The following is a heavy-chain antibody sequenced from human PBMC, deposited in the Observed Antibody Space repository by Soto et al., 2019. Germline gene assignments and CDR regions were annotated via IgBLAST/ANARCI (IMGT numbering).Heavy chain of an antibody. D-gene: IGHD5-12*01. CDR3: ARGGEGYNFGAVY. CDR2: IIPKLGSA. J-gene: IGHJ4*02. CDR1: GGATLRDYL. Sequence: QVQLVQSGAEVKEPGSRVKASCKASGGATLRDYLTTWLRRAPGQGLEWMGGIIPKLGSANYAQKFQGRVTITADESTNSVYMELRSLRSDDTAVYYCARGGEGYNFGAVYWGQGTPVTVSS. V-gene: IGHV1-69*01.